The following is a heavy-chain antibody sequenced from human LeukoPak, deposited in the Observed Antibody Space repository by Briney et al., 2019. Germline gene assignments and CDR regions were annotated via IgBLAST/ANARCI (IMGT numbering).Heavy chain of an antibody. CDR2: INGNGDTT. V-gene: IGHV3-20*04. CDR3: ARGNRGSSYGGDS. D-gene: IGHD1-26*01. J-gene: IGHJ4*02. CDR1: GFTFDDYG. Sequence: PGGSLRLSCAASGFTFDDYGMTCVRQAPGKGLEWVAGINGNGDTTGYSDSVKGRFTISRDNAKNSLHLQMNSLRAEDTALYYCARGNRGSSYGGDSWGQGTLVTVSS.